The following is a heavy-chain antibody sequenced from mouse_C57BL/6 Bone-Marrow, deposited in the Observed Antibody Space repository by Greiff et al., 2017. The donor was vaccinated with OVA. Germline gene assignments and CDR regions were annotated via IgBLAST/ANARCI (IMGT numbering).Heavy chain of an antibody. CDR2: IRLKSDNYAT. V-gene: IGHV6-3*01. CDR3: NGYDYFDY. Sequence: EVKVVESGGGLVQPGGSMKLSCVASGFTFSNYWMNWVRQSPEKGLEWVAQIRLKSDNYATHYAESVKGRFTISRDDSKSSVYLQMNNLRAEDTGIYYCNGYDYFDYWGQGTTLTVSS. D-gene: IGHD2-2*01. J-gene: IGHJ2*01. CDR1: GFTFSNYW.